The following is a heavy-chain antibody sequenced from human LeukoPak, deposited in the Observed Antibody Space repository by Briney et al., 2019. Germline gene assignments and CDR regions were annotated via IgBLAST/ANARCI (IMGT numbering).Heavy chain of an antibody. D-gene: IGHD5-18*01. J-gene: IGHJ6*03. CDR3: ARVVWNNPRWSTAMVEYYYYYYMDV. Sequence: GGSLRLSCAASGFTFSSYSMNWVRQAPGKGLECVSSISSSSSYIYYADSVKGRFTISRDNAKNSLYLQMNSLRAEDTAVYYCARVVWNNPRWSTAMVEYYYYYYMDVWGKGTTVTVSS. V-gene: IGHV3-21*01. CDR1: GFTFSSYS. CDR2: ISSSSSYI.